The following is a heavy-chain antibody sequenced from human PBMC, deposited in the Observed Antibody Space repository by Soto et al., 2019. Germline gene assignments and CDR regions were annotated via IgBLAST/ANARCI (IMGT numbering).Heavy chain of an antibody. D-gene: IGHD6-6*01. V-gene: IGHV1-69*13. CDR1: GGTFSSYA. CDR2: IIPIFGTA. CDR3: ARGRSIAARAGFDY. Sequence: GASVKVSCKASGGTFSSYAISWVRQAPGQGLEWMGGIIPIFGTANYAQKFQGRVTITADESTSTAYMELSSLRSEDTAVYYCARGRSIAARAGFDYWGQGTLVTVSS. J-gene: IGHJ4*02.